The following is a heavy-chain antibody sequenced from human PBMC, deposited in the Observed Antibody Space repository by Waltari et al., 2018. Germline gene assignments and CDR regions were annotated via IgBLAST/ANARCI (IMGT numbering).Heavy chain of an antibody. CDR2: IRYDGSNK. D-gene: IGHD1-7*01. V-gene: IGHV3-30*02. CDR3: AKGGPITGTPFFDY. CDR1: GFTFSSYG. Sequence: QVQLVESGGGVVQPGGSLRLSCAASGFTFSSYGMHWVRQAPGKGLEWVAFIRYDGSNKYYADSVKGRFTISRDNSKNTLYLQMNSLRAEDTAVYYCAKGGPITGTPFFDYWDQGTLVTVSS. J-gene: IGHJ4*02.